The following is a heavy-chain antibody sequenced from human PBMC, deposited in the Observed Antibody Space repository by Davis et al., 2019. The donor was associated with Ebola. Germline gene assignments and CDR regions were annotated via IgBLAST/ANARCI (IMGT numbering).Heavy chain of an antibody. D-gene: IGHD3-22*01. CDR2: ISAYNGNT. V-gene: IGHV1-18*01. Sequence: AASVKVSCKASGYTFTSYGITWVRQAPGQGLEWMGWISAYNGNTNYAQKLQGRVTMTTDTSTRTVYMELRSLRSDDTAVYYCARGRDRAVLDYWGQGTLVTVTS. J-gene: IGHJ4*02. CDR1: GYTFTSYG. CDR3: ARGRDRAVLDY.